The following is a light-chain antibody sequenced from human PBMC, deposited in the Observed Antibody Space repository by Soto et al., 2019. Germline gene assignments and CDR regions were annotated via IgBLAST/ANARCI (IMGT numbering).Light chain of an antibody. V-gene: IGLV4-69*01. CDR2: LNSDGSH. CDR3: QTWGTGILV. J-gene: IGLJ3*02. Sequence: QPVLTQSPSASASLGASVNLTCTLSTGHSSYAIAWHQQQPEKGPRFVMKLNSDGSHTKGDGIPDRLSGSSSGTERYLTISSLQSEDEADCYCQTWGTGILVFGGGTKLTVL. CDR1: TGHSSYA.